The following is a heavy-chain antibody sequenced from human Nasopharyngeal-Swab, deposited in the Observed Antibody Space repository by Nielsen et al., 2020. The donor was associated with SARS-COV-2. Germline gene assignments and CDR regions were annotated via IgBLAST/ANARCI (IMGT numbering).Heavy chain of an antibody. D-gene: IGHD2-8*01. V-gene: IGHV1-3*01. Sequence: RDPGQRLEWMGWINASNSNTKYSQKFQGRVTITRDRCASTAYVELRSLRSEDTAVDDCARGPLGGVNGLDYWGQGTLVTVSS. J-gene: IGHJ4*02. CDR2: INASNSNT. CDR3: ARGPLGGVNGLDY.